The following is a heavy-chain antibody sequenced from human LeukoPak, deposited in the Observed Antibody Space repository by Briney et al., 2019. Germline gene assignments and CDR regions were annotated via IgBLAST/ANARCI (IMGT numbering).Heavy chain of an antibody. J-gene: IGHJ4*02. CDR3: ARLRALSYYDSSGNMYYFEY. D-gene: IGHD3-22*01. Sequence: SETLSLTCTVSGGSISSYYWSWVRQPPGKGLEWIGFIYYSGITDYNPSLQSRVTLSVDTSKNQFSLKLTSVTAADTAVYYCARLRALSYYDSSGNMYYFEYWGQGTLVTVSS. CDR1: GGSISSYY. CDR2: IYYSGIT. V-gene: IGHV4-59*01.